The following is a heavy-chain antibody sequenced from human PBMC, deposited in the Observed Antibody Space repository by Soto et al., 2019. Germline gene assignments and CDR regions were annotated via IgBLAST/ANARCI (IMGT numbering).Heavy chain of an antibody. CDR2: IYSGGTT. D-gene: IGHD3-22*01. CDR3: ARNGDSSDYRGWFDP. Sequence: GGSLRLSCAASGFNVSSNYMSWVRQAPGKGLEWVSAIYSGGTTYYADSVKGRFTISRDNSKNTLYLQMNSLRAEDTAVYYCARNGDSSDYRGWFDPWGQGTLVTVSS. CDR1: GFNVSSNY. J-gene: IGHJ5*02. V-gene: IGHV3-66*01.